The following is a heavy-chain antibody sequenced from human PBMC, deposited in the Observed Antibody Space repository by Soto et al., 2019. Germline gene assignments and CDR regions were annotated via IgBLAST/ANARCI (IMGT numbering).Heavy chain of an antibody. J-gene: IGHJ5*02. Sequence: QLQLQESGSGLVKPSQTLSLTCAVSGGSISIGAYSWNWIRQPPGKGLEWIGYIFDTGRTSYNPSLKSRVTISVDRSKKHFSLNLTSVTAADPAVYYCARGDYGGNARFDPWGQGTLVTVSS. CDR2: IFDTGRT. CDR3: ARGDYGGNARFDP. D-gene: IGHD4-17*01. V-gene: IGHV4-30-2*01. CDR1: GGSISIGAYS.